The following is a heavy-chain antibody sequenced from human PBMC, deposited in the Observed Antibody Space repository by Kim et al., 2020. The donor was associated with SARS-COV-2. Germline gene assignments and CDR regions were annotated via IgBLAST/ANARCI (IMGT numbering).Heavy chain of an antibody. Sequence: GESLKISCKGSGYSFTSYWIGWVRQMPGKGLEWMGIIYPGDSDTRYSPSFQGQVTISADKSINTAYLQWSSLKASDTAMFYCARIGSDYDILTSYSYYFDYWPGNPGHRLL. CDR3: ARIGSDYDILTSYSYYFDY. CDR2: IYPGDSDT. V-gene: IGHV5-51*01. D-gene: IGHD3-9*01. CDR1: GYSFTSYW. J-gene: IGHJ4*02.